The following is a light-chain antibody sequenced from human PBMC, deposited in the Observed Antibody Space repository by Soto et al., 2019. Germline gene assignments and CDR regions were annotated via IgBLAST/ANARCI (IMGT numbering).Light chain of an antibody. Sequence: EIVLTQSPATLSLSPGERVTLSCRASQSVASSYLAWYQQKPGQAPRFLIYGASTRATGIPARFRGSGSGTEFTLTIDSLQSEDFAVYHCQQYNDWPPAFGGGTKVDIK. V-gene: IGKV3-15*01. CDR1: QSVASSY. CDR3: QQYNDWPPA. CDR2: GAS. J-gene: IGKJ4*01.